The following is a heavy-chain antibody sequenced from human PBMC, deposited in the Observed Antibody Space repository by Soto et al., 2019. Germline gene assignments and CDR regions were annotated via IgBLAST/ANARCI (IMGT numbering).Heavy chain of an antibody. CDR1: GFTFSSYA. Sequence: GGSLRLSCAASGFTFSSYAMSWVRQAPGKGLEWVSAVSGSGGSTYYADSVKGRFTISRDNSKNTLYLQMNSLRAEDTAVYYCAKATPHSSIVLAPAARRCFDTWGQGTLVTVSS. J-gene: IGHJ5*02. V-gene: IGHV3-23*01. D-gene: IGHD2-2*01. CDR2: VSGSGGST. CDR3: AKATPHSSIVLAPAARRCFDT.